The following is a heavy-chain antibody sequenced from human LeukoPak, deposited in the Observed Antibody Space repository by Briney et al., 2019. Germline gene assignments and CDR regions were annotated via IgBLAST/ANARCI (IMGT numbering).Heavy chain of an antibody. CDR2: IHYTGSS. J-gene: IGHJ3*02. D-gene: IGHD6-19*01. V-gene: IGHV4-59*02. Sequence: ASETLSFTCTVSGGSVNNYYWNWIRQSPEKGLEWIGYIHYTGSSNSNPSLKSRVTISVDTSKNQVSLKLSSVSVADTVVYYCARMEGEWLPNAFDIWGHGTMVTVSS. CDR1: GGSVNNYY. CDR3: ARMEGEWLPNAFDI.